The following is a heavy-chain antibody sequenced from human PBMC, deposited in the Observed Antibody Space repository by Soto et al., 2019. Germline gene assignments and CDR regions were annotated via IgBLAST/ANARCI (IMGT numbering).Heavy chain of an antibody. J-gene: IGHJ4*02. D-gene: IGHD5-12*01. V-gene: IGHV1-18*01. Sequence: ASVKVSCKASGYTFTSHGISWVRQGPGQGLEWMGWISAYNGNTNYAQKLQGRVTMTTDTSTSTAYMELRSLRADDTAVYYCARYLGPVYSSYVIYFDYCGQERLITVS. CDR3: ARYLGPVYSSYVIYFDY. CDR1: GYTFTSHG. CDR2: ISAYNGNT.